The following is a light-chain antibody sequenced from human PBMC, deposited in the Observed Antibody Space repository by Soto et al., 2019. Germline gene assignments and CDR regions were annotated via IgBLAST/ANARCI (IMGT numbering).Light chain of an antibody. CDR1: SSNTGADYD. CDR2: DNN. J-gene: IGLJ2*01. CDR3: QSYDSSLSNLVV. Sequence: QSVLTQPPSVSGAPGQRVTISCTGSSSNTGADYDVHWYQHLPGSAPKLLIYDNNIRPSVVPDRFSGSKSGTSASLAITGLQAEDEGDYYCQSYDSSLSNLVVFGGGTKLTVL. V-gene: IGLV1-40*01.